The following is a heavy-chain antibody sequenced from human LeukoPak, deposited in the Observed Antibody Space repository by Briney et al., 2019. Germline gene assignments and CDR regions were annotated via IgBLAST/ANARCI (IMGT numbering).Heavy chain of an antibody. J-gene: IGHJ4*02. CDR1: GDSISSYY. CDR3: ARENSSSGSYDY. CDR2: IYSSGSI. Sequence: PSETLSLTCTVSGDSISSYYWSWIRQPAGKGLEWIGRIYSSGSINYNPSLKSRVTMSVDTSKNQFSLKLTSVTAADTAMYYCARENSSSGSYDYWGQGTLVTVSS. D-gene: IGHD1-26*01. V-gene: IGHV4-4*07.